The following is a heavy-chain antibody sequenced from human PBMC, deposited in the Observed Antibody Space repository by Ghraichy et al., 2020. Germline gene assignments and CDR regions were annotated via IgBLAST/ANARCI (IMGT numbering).Heavy chain of an antibody. CDR3: AKSYAVTGTRRWALDF. D-gene: IGHD3-16*01. J-gene: IGHJ4*02. Sequence: GESLNISCAASGFTFSDYTLTWVRQAPGKGLEWVSVISGSGATTFYADSMKGRFTISRDNSKNTMYLQMNSLRAEDTALYYCAKSYAVTGTRRWALDFWGKGTLVTVSS. CDR2: ISGSGATT. CDR1: GFTFSDYT. V-gene: IGHV3-23*01.